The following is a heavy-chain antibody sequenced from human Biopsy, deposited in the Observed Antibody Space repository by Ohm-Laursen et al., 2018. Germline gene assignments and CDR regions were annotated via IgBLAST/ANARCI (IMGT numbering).Heavy chain of an antibody. CDR3: ARTPILIVSAGLVYRHRRHLQGMDV. CDR2: VDWDDYK. J-gene: IGHJ6*02. V-gene: IGHV2-70*01. D-gene: IGHD6-13*01. CDR1: GFSLSSRGMR. Sequence: TQTLTLTCSFSGFSLSSRGMRVRWIRQAPGKALEWLAPVDWDDYKDYSASLQTKLSISKDTSNDQVVLTVNNVDPADTATYYCARTPILIVSAGLVYRHRRHLQGMDVWGQGIAVTVS.